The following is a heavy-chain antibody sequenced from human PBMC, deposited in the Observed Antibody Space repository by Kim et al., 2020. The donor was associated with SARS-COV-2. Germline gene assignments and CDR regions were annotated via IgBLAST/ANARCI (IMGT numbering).Heavy chain of an antibody. V-gene: IGHV3-23*01. CDR2: ISGSGGNT. CDR3: ARANSGFLYYSDY. D-gene: IGHD3-22*01. CDR1: GSTFSSYV. Sequence: GGSLRLSCAASGSTFSSYVLTWVRQAPGKGLEWVSAISGSGGNTYYADSVKGRFTIPRDNSKNTLYLQMNSLRAEDTAVYFCARANSGFLYYSDYWGQGTLVTVSS. J-gene: IGHJ4*02.